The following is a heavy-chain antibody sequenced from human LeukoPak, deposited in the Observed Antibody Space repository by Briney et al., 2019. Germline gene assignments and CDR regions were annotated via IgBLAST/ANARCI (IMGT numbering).Heavy chain of an antibody. Sequence: ASVKVSCKASGYTFTGYYMHWVRQAPGQGLEWMGWINPNSGGTNYAQKFRGRVTMTRDTSISTAYMELSRLRSDDTAVYYCARGPQSPYCGGDCSYFDYWGQGTLVTVSS. V-gene: IGHV1-2*02. D-gene: IGHD2-21*02. J-gene: IGHJ4*02. CDR3: ARGPQSPYCGGDCSYFDY. CDR1: GYTFTGYY. CDR2: INPNSGGT.